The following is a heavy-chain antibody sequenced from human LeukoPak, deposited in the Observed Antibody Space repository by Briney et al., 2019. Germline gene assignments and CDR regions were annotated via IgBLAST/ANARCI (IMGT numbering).Heavy chain of an antibody. D-gene: IGHD3-10*01. CDR2: ISGSGGST. CDR3: AKDLLLLWFREFDY. Sequence: PGGSLRLSCVGSGFSVSSGFMSWVRQAPGKGLEWVPAISGSGGSTYYADSVKGRFTISRDNSKNTLYLQMNSLRAEDTAVYYCAKDLLLLWFREFDYWGQGILVTVSS. CDR1: GFSVSSGF. V-gene: IGHV3-23*01. J-gene: IGHJ4*02.